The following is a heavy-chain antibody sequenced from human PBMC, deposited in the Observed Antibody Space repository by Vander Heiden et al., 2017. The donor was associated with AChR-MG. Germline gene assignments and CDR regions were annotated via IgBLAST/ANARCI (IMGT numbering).Heavy chain of an antibody. CDR2: IHQSGRT. CDR1: GASINSGGNS. D-gene: IGHD2-21*01. V-gene: IGHV4-30-2*01. Sequence: LQLQESGSGLVKPSQTLSLTCDVSGASINSGGNSWSWIRQPPGKGLEWSGYIHQSGRTYYNPSVKSRVSMSVDRSKNQFSLKLSSVTAADTAVYFCPSFAGRHYFQHWGQGTLATVSS. CDR3: PSFAGRHYFQH. J-gene: IGHJ1*01.